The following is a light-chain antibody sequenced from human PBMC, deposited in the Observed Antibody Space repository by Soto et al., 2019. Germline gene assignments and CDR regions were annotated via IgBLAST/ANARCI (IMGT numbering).Light chain of an antibody. V-gene: IGKV3-20*01. CDR1: QSISSSY. CDR3: QQYSGSMYT. CDR2: GAS. J-gene: IGKJ2*01. Sequence: EIVLTQSPGTLSLSPGERATLSCRASQSISSSYLAWYQQKPGQAPRLLIYGASSTATGIPDRFSGSGSGTDLTLTISRLEPEDFAVYYCQQYSGSMYTFGQGTKLEFK.